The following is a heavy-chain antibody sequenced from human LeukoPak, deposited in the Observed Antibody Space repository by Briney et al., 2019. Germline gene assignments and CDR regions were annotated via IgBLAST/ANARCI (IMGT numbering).Heavy chain of an antibody. Sequence: SETLSLTCAVYGGSFSDHYWNWIRQPPGKGLEWIGEINHSGTTNYNASLKSRVTISVDTSKNQFSLKLSSVTAADTAVYYCATPVDYGDYWYFDLWGRGTLVTVSS. CDR3: ATPVDYGDYWYFDL. CDR2: INHSGTT. CDR1: GGSFSDHY. J-gene: IGHJ2*01. V-gene: IGHV4-34*01. D-gene: IGHD4-17*01.